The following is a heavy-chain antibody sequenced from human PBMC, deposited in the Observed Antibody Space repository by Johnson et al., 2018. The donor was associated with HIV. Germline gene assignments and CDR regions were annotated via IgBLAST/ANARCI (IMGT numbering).Heavy chain of an antibody. CDR2: LSKDGSKK. CDR1: GFTLSSNG. Sequence: QVLLVESGGGVVKPGRSLNLSCAASGFTLSSNGRHWVGRAQAKGLEWVAVLSKDGSKKYYENSVKGRLPIPIENSKNTLYLQMNSLRAEDTAVYYCAKDVELHGAFDIWGQGTMVTVSS. V-gene: IGHV3-30*18. CDR3: AKDVELHGAFDI. D-gene: IGHD1-26*01. J-gene: IGHJ3*02.